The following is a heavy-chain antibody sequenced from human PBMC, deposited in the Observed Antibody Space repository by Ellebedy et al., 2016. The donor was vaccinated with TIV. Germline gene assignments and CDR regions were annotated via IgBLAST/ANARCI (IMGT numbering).Heavy chain of an antibody. CDR1: GFTFSHYA. Sequence: GESLKISCAASGFTFSHYAMHWVRQAPGKGLEWVAVISDDGTSEHYGDSVKGRFTISRDNSKNTLYMQMNSLRVEDTAVYYCAVSRWAAAGLYYFDFWGQGTLVTVSS. J-gene: IGHJ4*02. V-gene: IGHV3-30-3*01. D-gene: IGHD6-13*01. CDR3: AVSRWAAAGLYYFDF. CDR2: ISDDGTSE.